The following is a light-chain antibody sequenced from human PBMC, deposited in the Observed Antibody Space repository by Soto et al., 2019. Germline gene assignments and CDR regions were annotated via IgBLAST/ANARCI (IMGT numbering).Light chain of an antibody. CDR1: QIVSSY. J-gene: IGKJ1*01. V-gene: IGKV3-11*01. CDR3: QQRSNWPPT. Sequence: EVVSTHTPATLFLSPKEKATLHCRARQIVSSYLAWYQQKPGQAPRLLIYDASSRATGIPARFSGSGSGTDFTLTISSLEPEDFAVYYCQQRSNWPPTFGQGTKVDIK. CDR2: DAS.